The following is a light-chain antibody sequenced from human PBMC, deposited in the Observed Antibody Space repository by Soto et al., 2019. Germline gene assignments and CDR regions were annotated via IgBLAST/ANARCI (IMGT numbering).Light chain of an antibody. CDR3: QQYGSSPLT. CDR1: QSVHSNS. V-gene: IGKV3-20*01. CDR2: TAS. J-gene: IGKJ4*01. Sequence: EIVLTQSPGTLSLSPGERATLSCRASQSVHSNSLAWYQQKPGQAPRLLIYTASRRATDIPDRFSGSGSGTDFTLSISRLEPADFAVYYCQQYGSSPLTFGGGTRVQIK.